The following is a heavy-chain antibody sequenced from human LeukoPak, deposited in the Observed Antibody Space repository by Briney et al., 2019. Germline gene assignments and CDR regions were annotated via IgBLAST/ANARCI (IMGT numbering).Heavy chain of an antibody. V-gene: IGHV4-38-2*02. CDR2: FYHGGST. CDR1: GYSISTGYY. D-gene: IGHD6-19*01. CDR3: ARGWYKSGWYTLDY. Sequence: SETLSLTCTVSGYSISTGYYWDWIRQPPGKGLEWIGTFYHGGSTYYNPSLKSRVTISVDTSKNQFSLNLTSVTAADTAVYYCARGWYKSGWYTLDYWGQGTLVTVSS. J-gene: IGHJ4*02.